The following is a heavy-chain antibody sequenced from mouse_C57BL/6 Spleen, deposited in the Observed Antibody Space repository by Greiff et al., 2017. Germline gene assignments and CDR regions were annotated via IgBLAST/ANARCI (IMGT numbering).Heavy chain of an antibody. J-gene: IGHJ1*03. CDR1: GYSITSGYY. D-gene: IGHD1-1*01. CDR2: ISYDGSN. CDR3: ARDRDYPITTVVEGYFDV. Sequence: VQLKESGPGLVKPSQSLSLTCSVTGYSITSGYYWNWIRQFPGNKLEWMGYISYDGSNNYNPSLKNRISITRDTSKNQFFLKLNSVTTEDTATYYCARDRDYPITTVVEGYFDVWGTGTTVTVSS. V-gene: IGHV3-6*01.